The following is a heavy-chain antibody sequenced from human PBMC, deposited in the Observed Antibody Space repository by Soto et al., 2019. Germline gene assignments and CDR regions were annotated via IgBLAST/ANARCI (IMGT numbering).Heavy chain of an antibody. V-gene: IGHV3-33*01. CDR1: GFTFSSYG. CDR3: ARRYKSSSGYYLDY. Sequence: QVQLVESGGGVVQPGRSLRLSCAASGFTFSSYGMHWVRQAPGKGLEWVAVIWYDGSNKYYADSVKGRFTTSRDNSKNTLYLQMNSLRSEATAVYYCARRYKSSSGYYLDYWGQGTLVTVSS. CDR2: IWYDGSNK. J-gene: IGHJ4*02. D-gene: IGHD3-22*01.